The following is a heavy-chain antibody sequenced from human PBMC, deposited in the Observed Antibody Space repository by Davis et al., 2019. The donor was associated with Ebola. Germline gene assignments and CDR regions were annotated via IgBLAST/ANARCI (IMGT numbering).Heavy chain of an antibody. CDR1: GFTFSSYG. CDR3: ARGAIFGVVIS. V-gene: IGHV3-74*01. D-gene: IGHD3-3*01. Sequence: HTGGSLRLSCAASGFTFSSYGMHWVRQAPGKGLVWVSRINSDGSSTSYADSVKGRFTISRDNAKNTLYLQMNSLRAEDTAVYYCARGAIFGVVISWGQGTLVTVSS. J-gene: IGHJ5*02. CDR2: INSDGSST.